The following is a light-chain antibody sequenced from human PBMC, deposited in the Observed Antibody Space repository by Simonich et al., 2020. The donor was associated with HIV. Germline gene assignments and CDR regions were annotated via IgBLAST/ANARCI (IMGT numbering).Light chain of an antibody. J-gene: IGLJ3*02. CDR2: DVS. CDR3: CSYAGSYWV. CDR1: SSDVCGYNY. V-gene: IGLV2-11*01. Sequence: QSALTQPRSVSGSPGQSVTISCTGTSSDVCGYNYVSWYQQHPGKAPKLMIYDVSKRPSGVPNRFSGSKAGNTASLTISGLQAEDEADYNCCSYAGSYWVFGGGTKLTVL.